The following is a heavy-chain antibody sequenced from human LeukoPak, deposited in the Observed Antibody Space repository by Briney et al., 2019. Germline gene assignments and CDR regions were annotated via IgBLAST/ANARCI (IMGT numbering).Heavy chain of an antibody. CDR3: AKDDRIQARRYSYNY. Sequence: PGGSLRLSCAASGFTFRNYGMGWVRQVPGKGLEWVSSIDASGGTTHYADSVKGRFTISRDNPKNTLYLQMNSLRAEDTAVYYCAKDDRIQARRYSYNYWGQGTLVTVSS. CDR1: GFTFRNYG. D-gene: IGHD5-18*01. J-gene: IGHJ4*02. V-gene: IGHV3-23*01. CDR2: IDASGGTT.